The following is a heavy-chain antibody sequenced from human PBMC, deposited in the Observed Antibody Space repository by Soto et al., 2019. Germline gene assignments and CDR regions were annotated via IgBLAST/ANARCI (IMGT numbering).Heavy chain of an antibody. CDR3: APQEAYCYDSSGYPEQLDY. CDR2: ISGSGGST. CDR1: GFTFSSYA. J-gene: IGHJ4*02. Sequence: EVQLLESGGGLVQPGGSLRLSCAASGFTFSSYAMSWVRQAPGKGLEWVSAISGSGGSTYYADSVKGRFTISRDNSKNTLYLQMNSLRAEDTAVYYCAPQEAYCYDSSGYPEQLDYWGQGTLVTVSS. D-gene: IGHD3-22*01. V-gene: IGHV3-23*01.